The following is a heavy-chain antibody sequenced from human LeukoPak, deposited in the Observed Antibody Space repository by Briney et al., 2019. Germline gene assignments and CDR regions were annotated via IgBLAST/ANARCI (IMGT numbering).Heavy chain of an antibody. CDR2: IHYSGST. CDR1: GGSISSYY. Sequence: PSETLSLTCTVSGGSISSYYWSWIRQPPGKGLEWIGYIHYSGSTNYNPSLKSRVIIEVDTSKNQFSLNLNSVTAADTAVYYCARVRLLWFGEPLYGMDVWGQGTTVTVSS. V-gene: IGHV4-59*08. CDR3: ARVRLLWFGEPLYGMDV. D-gene: IGHD3-10*01. J-gene: IGHJ6*02.